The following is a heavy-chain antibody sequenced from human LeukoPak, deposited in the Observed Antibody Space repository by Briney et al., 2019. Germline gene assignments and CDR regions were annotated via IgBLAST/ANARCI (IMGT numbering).Heavy chain of an antibody. CDR2: VNSDGSST. V-gene: IGHV3-74*03. D-gene: IGHD6-19*01. J-gene: IGHJ4*02. CDR3: ARSPVSSGWYYFDY. CDR1: GFTFSSYW. Sequence: GGSLRLSCAASGFTFSSYWMHWVRQAPGKGLLWVSRVNSDGSSTMYADSVKGRFTISRDNAKNTLYLQMNSLRAEDTAVYYCARSPVSSGWYYFDYWGQGTLVTVSS.